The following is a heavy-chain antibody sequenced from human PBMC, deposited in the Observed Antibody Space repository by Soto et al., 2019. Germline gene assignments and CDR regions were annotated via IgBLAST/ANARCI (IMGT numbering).Heavy chain of an antibody. CDR3: ARDQILIPSDRDAFDI. Sequence: SETLSLTCTVSGGSISSSSYYWGWIRQPPGKGLEWIGSIYYSGSTYYNPSLKSRVTISVDTSKNQFSLKLSSVTAADTAVYYCARDQILIPSDRDAFDIWGQGTMVTVSS. D-gene: IGHD3-10*01. CDR2: IYYSGST. J-gene: IGHJ3*02. CDR1: GGSISSSSYY. V-gene: IGHV4-39*07.